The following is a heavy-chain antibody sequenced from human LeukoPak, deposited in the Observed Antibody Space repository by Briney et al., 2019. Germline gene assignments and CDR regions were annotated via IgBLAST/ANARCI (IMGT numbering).Heavy chain of an antibody. CDR3: ARDDFWSGYRAFDI. Sequence: PSETLSLTCSVSGGSISSYYWSWIRQPAGKGLEWIGRIYTSGSTNYNPSLKSRVTMSVPTSKNQFSLKLSSVTAADTAVYYCARDDFWSGYRAFDIWGQGTMVTVSS. J-gene: IGHJ3*02. V-gene: IGHV4-4*07. D-gene: IGHD3-3*01. CDR1: GGSISSYY. CDR2: IYTSGST.